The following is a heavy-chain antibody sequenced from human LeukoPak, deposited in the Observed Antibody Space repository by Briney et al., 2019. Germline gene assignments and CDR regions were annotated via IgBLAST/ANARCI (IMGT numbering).Heavy chain of an antibody. D-gene: IGHD2-2*01. V-gene: IGHV4-31*03. CDR1: GGSISSGGYY. Sequence: SETLSLTCTVSGGSISSGGYYWSWIRQHPGKGLEWIGYINYSGSTYYNPSLKSRVTISVDTSKNQFSLKLSSVTAADTAVYYCARDDLGVPAASVWGQGTLVAVSS. CDR2: INYSGST. CDR3: ARDDLGVPAASV. J-gene: IGHJ4*02.